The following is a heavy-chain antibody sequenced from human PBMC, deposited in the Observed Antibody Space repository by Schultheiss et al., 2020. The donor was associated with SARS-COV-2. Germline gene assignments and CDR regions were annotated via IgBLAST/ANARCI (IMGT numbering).Heavy chain of an antibody. J-gene: IGHJ4*02. CDR3: ARGGPGRYFDY. D-gene: IGHD3-9*01. CDR1: GGSISSYY. V-gene: IGHV4-59*08. Sequence: SQTLSLTCTVSGGSISSYYWSWIRQPPGKGLEWIGYIYYSGSTNYNPSLKSLVTISVDTSKNQFSLKLSSVTAADTAVYYCARGGPGRYFDYWGQGTLVTVSS. CDR2: IYYSGST.